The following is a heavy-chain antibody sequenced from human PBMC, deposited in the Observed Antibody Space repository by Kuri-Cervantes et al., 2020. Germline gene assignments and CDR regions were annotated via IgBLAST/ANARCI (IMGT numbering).Heavy chain of an antibody. CDR2: ISYDGSNK. D-gene: IGHD2-15*01. J-gene: IGHJ6*02. CDR1: GFTFSSYA. Sequence: LSLTCAASGFTFSSYAMHWVRQAPGKGLEWVAVISYDGSNKYYADSVKGRFIISRDKAKNSLYLQMNSLSDEDTAVYFCAREGCSGASCRNTPYYYYGMDVWGQGTTVTVSS. V-gene: IGHV3-30-3*01. CDR3: AREGCSGASCRNTPYYYYGMDV.